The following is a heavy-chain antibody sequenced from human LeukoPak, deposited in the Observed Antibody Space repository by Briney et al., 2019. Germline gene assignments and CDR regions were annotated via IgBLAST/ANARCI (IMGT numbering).Heavy chain of an antibody. CDR1: GFSFSSYA. J-gene: IGHJ4*02. CDR2: ISGGGDNT. V-gene: IGHV3-23*01. Sequence: GGSLRLSCAASGFSFSSYAMRWVRQAPGKGPEWVSAISGGGDNTYYADSVRGRFTISRDNSNNMLYLHMNSLRAEDTALYYCAKSASWTDFDSWGQGTLVTVSS. CDR3: AKSASWTDFDS. D-gene: IGHD3/OR15-3a*01.